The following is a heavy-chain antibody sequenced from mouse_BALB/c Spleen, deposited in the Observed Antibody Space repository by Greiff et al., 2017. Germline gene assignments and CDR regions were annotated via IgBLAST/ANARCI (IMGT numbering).Heavy chain of an antibody. CDR1: GFTFSSYG. V-gene: IGHV5-6*01. CDR2: ISSGGSYT. CDR3: AGGYGNYVTFAY. J-gene: IGHJ3*01. Sequence: EVKLMESGGDLVKPGGSLKLSCAASGFTFSSYGMSWVRQTPDKRLEWVATISSGGSYTYYPDSVKGRFTISRDNAKNTLYLQMSSLKSEDTAMYYCAGGYGNYVTFAYWGQGTLVTVSA. D-gene: IGHD2-1*01.